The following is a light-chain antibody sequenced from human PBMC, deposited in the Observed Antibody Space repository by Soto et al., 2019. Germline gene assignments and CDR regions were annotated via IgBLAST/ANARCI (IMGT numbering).Light chain of an antibody. J-gene: IGKJ4*01. CDR3: MQALQTPS. CDR2: LGS. V-gene: IGKV2-28*01. CDR1: QSLLHSNGYNY. Sequence: VMSQSPLSLSVTPGEPASISCRSSQSLLHSNGYNYLDWYLQKPGQSPQLLIYLGSFRAAGVPDRFSGSGSGTDFTLKISRVEAADVGVYYCMQALQTPSFGGGTKVEIK.